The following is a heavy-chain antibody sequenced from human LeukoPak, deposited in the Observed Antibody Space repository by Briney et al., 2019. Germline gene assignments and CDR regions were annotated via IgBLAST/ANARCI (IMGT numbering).Heavy chain of an antibody. J-gene: IGHJ5*02. CDR3: AKGWSSSTSCYTS. D-gene: IGHD2-2*02. CDR1: GFTFSSYA. CDR2: ISGSGGST. V-gene: IGHV3-23*01. Sequence: GGSLRLSCAASGFTFSSYAMSWVRQAPGKGLEWVSAISGSGGSTYYADSVKGRFSISRDNSKNTLYLQMNSLRAEDTAVYYCAKGWSSSTSCYTSWGQGTLVTVSS.